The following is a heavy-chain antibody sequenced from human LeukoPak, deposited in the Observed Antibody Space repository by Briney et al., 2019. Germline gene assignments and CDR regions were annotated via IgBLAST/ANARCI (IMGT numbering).Heavy chain of an antibody. J-gene: IGHJ4*02. D-gene: IGHD6-19*01. CDR3: AKVKVAVAGSFDY. CDR1: GFTFSSYG. Sequence: PGGSLRLSCAASGFTFSSYGMHWVRQAPGKGLEWVAVISYDGSNKYYADSVKGRFTISRDNSKNTLYLQMNSLRAEDTAVYYCAKVKVAVAGSFDYWGQGTLVTVSS. CDR2: ISYDGSNK. V-gene: IGHV3-30*18.